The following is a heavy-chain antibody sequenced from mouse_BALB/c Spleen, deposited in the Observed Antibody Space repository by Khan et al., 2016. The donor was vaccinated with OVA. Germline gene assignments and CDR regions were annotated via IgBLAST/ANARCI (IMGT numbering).Heavy chain of an antibody. J-gene: IGHJ3*01. CDR1: GFTFSTYG. CDR2: VSTGGSYT. CDR3: TRLAYYYDNEGFAY. V-gene: IGHV5-6*01. Sequence: EVELVESGGDLVKPGGSLKLSCAASGFTFSTYGMSWVRQAPDKRLEWVATVSTGGSYTYYPDSVKGRFTISRDNAKNTLYLQMSGLRSEDTAMFYGTRLAYYYDNEGFAYWGQGTLVTVSA. D-gene: IGHD1-1*01.